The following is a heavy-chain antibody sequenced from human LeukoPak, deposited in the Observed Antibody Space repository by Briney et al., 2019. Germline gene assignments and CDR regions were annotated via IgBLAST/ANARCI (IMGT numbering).Heavy chain of an antibody. CDR1: GGSISSGDYY. J-gene: IGHJ5*02. V-gene: IGHV4-30-4*01. Sequence: SETLSLTCTVSGGSISSGDYYWSWIRQPPGKGLEWIGYIYYSGSTYYNPSLKSRVTISVDTSKNQFSLKLSSVTAADTAVYYCASLYDFWSGYSNWFGPWGQGTLVTVSS. CDR3: ASLYDFWSGYSNWFGP. D-gene: IGHD3-3*01. CDR2: IYYSGST.